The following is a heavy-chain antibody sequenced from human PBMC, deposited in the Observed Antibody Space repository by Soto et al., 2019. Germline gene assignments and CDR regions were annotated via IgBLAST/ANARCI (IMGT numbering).Heavy chain of an antibody. CDR1: GGTFSSYA. CDR3: ARVWGLVPAAIGWFDP. D-gene: IGHD2-2*01. Sequence: QVQLVQSGAEVKKPGSSVKVSCKASGGTFSSYAISWVRQAPGQGLEWMGGIIPIFGTANYAQKFQGRVTITADESTSTGYMELSSLRSEDTAVYYCARVWGLVPAAIGWFDPWGQGTLVTVSS. CDR2: IIPIFGTA. V-gene: IGHV1-69*12. J-gene: IGHJ5*02.